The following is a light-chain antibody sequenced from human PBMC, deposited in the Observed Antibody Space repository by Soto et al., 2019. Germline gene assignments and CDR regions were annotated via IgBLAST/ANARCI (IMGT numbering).Light chain of an antibody. CDR3: SSYSSSSTLFV. CDR1: SSDVGAYKY. CDR2: EVS. Sequence: SALTQPASVSGSPGQSITISCTGTSSDVGAYKYVSWYQQHPGKAPKVMIYEVSNRPSGVSNRFSGSKSRNTASLTIPGPQAEDEADYFCSSYSSSSTLFVFGTGTKVTVL. J-gene: IGLJ1*01. V-gene: IGLV2-14*01.